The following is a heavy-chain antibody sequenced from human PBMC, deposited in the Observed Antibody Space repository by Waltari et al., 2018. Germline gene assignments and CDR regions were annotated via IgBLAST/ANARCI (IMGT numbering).Heavy chain of an antibody. Sequence: QVQLQQWGAGLLKPSETLSLTCAVYGGSFSGYYWSWIRQPPGKGLEWIGEINHSGSTSYNPSLKSRVTISVDTSKNQFSLKLSSVTAADTAVYYCAREVKGCSSTSCYSNFDYWGQGTLVTVSS. D-gene: IGHD2-2*02. CDR1: GGSFSGYY. CDR3: AREVKGCSSTSCYSNFDY. CDR2: INHSGST. V-gene: IGHV4-34*01. J-gene: IGHJ4*02.